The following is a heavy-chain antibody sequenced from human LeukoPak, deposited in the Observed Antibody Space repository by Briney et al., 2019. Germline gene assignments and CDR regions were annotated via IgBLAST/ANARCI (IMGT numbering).Heavy chain of an antibody. CDR2: ITNSGNSK. CDR1: EFTFSSYS. D-gene: IGHD3-16*01. J-gene: IGHJ6*02. V-gene: IGHV3-48*04. Sequence: QPGGSLRLSCAASEFTFSSYSMNWVRQAPGKGLEWVSYITNSGNSKSYADSVKGRLTISRDNAKNSLYLQMSNLRAEDTAVYFCARGGGLDVWVQGATVTVSS. CDR3: ARGGGLDV.